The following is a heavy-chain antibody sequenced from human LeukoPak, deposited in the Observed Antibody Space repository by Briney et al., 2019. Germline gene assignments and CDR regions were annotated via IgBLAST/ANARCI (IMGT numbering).Heavy chain of an antibody. J-gene: IGHJ4*02. CDR1: GYTFTSYG. CDR3: ARDTSSGWLYYFDY. V-gene: IGHV1-18*01. Sequence: ASVKVSCKASGYTFTSYGISWVRQALGQGLEWMGWISAYNGNTNYAQKLQGRVTMTTDTSTSTAYMELRSLRSDDTAVYYCARDTSSGWLYYFDYWGQGTLVTVSS. D-gene: IGHD6-19*01. CDR2: ISAYNGNT.